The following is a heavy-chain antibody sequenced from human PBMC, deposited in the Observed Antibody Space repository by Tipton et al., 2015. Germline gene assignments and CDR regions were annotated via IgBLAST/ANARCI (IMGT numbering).Heavy chain of an antibody. J-gene: IGHJ4*02. CDR2: ISHHGIT. CDR3: ARYRMGVDS. V-gene: IGHV4-4*02. Sequence: TLSLTCVVSGASISNNDWWTWVRQPPGKGLEWIAEISHHGITKYNPSLKSRVSLSVGESKIHFFLTLTSVTAADTAIYYCARYRMGVDSWGQGTLVAVSS. CDR1: GASISNNDW. D-gene: IGHD3-16*01.